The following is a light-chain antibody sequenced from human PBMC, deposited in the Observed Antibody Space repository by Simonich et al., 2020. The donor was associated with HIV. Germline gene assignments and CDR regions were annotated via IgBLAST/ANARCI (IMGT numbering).Light chain of an antibody. V-gene: IGKV3-15*01. Sequence: EIELTQSPGTLSLSPGERATLSCRASQSVSSSYLAWYQQKPGQAPRLLIYGASTRATGIPARFSGSGSGTEFTLTISSMQSEDFAVYYCQQYNNWPPLTFGGGTKVEIK. CDR3: QQYNNWPPLT. CDR2: GAS. J-gene: IGKJ4*01. CDR1: QSVSSSY.